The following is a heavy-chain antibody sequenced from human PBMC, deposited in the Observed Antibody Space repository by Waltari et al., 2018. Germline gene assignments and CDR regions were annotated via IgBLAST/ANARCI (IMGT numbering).Heavy chain of an antibody. CDR3: ARASLDYGSGY. D-gene: IGHD3-10*01. CDR1: GFTFSSSS. V-gene: IGHV3-48*04. CDR2: ISSSSSTI. J-gene: IGHJ4*02. Sequence: EVQLVESGGGLVQPGGSLRLSCAASGFTFSSSSMNWVRQAPGKGLEWVSYISSSSSTIYYADSVKGRFTISRDNAKNSLYLQMNSLRAEDTAVYYCARASLDYGSGYWGQGTLVTVSS.